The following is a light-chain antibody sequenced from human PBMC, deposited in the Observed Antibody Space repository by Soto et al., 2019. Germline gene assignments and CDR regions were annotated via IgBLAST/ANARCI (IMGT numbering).Light chain of an antibody. J-gene: IGKJ3*01. Sequence: ELVVTQSPGTLSLSPGERATLSCRASQRVSSNSLAWYQQKPGQAPRLLIYGASSRASDIPDRFSGSGSGTEFTLIISRLEPEDFAMYYCQQYGSTPFTFGSGTKVDVK. CDR3: QQYGSTPFT. CDR2: GAS. CDR1: QRVSSNS. V-gene: IGKV3-20*01.